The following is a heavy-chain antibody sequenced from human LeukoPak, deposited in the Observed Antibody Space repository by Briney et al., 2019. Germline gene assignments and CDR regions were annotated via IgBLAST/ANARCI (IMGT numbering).Heavy chain of an antibody. D-gene: IGHD1-26*01. CDR1: GCTFSSYW. CDR3: ARDKVGSCPYYCYMDV. CDR2: IKQDGREK. J-gene: IGHJ6*03. V-gene: IGHV3-7*01. Sequence: GGSLRLSCAASGCTFSSYWMSWVRQAPGKGLEWVANIKQDGREKYYVDSVKGGFTISRENAKNSLYLQINSARAEDTALYYCARDKVGSCPYYCYMDVWGKGTPVTVSS.